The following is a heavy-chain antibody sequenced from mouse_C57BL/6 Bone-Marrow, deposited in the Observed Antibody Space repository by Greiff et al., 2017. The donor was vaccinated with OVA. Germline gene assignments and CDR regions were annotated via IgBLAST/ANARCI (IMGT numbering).Heavy chain of an antibody. CDR3: SRKGTWFAY. V-gene: IGHV1-19*01. J-gene: IGHJ3*01. Sequence: DVKLVESGPVLVKPGASVKMSCKASGYTFTDYYMNWVKQSHGKSLEWIGVINPYNGGTSYKQKFKGKATLTVDKSTRTAYMELNSLTSEDSAVYYCSRKGTWFAYWGQGTLVTVSA. CDR1: GYTFTDYY. CDR2: INPYNGGT.